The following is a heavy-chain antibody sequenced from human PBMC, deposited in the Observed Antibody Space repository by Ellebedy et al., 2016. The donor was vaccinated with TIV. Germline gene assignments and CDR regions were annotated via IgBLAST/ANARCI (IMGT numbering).Heavy chain of an antibody. CDR2: ISTDGSST. CDR1: GFTFSSYW. D-gene: IGHD3-10*01. Sequence: GESLKISXEASGFTFSSYWMHWVRQVPGKGPVWVSRISTDGSSTTYADSVKGRFTVSRDNSNNTLYLQMNSLRPEDTALYYCARGGGYYGSRSTNPSFDYWGLGALVTVSS. CDR3: ARGGGYYGSRSTNPSFDY. V-gene: IGHV3-74*01. J-gene: IGHJ4*02.